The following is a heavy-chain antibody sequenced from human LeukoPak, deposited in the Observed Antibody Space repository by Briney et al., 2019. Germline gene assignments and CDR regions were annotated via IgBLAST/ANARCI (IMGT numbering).Heavy chain of an antibody. Sequence: GESLKISCSASGFTFSNYDMHWVRRAPGKGLEWVAVISNDGSNKYYADSVKGRFTISRDNSKNTLYLQMNSLRAEDTAVYYCAADQARYFDLWGRGTLVTVSS. CDR3: AADQARYFDL. J-gene: IGHJ2*01. V-gene: IGHV3-30*03. CDR2: ISNDGSNK. CDR1: GFTFSNYD.